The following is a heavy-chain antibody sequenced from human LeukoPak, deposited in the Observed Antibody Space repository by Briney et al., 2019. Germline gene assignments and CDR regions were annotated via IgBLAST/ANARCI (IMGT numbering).Heavy chain of an antibody. D-gene: IGHD3-10*01. J-gene: IGHJ4*02. Sequence: SETLSLTCTVSGRSISPLYWGWIRQAPGKGLEFIGYIYYSGSTNFNPSLKSRVTLSVDTSKSQISLKLTSVTAADTAVYYCARGGVAAKYYFDFWGQGTLVTVSS. V-gene: IGHV4-59*11. CDR2: IYYSGST. CDR1: GRSISPLY. CDR3: ARGGVAAKYYFDF.